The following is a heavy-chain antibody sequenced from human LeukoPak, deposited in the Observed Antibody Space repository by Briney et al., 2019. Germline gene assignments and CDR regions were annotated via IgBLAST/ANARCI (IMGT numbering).Heavy chain of an antibody. CDR1: GYPFSNYD. J-gene: IGHJ5*02. Sequence: ASVKVSCKASGYPFSNYDINWVRQATGQGLEWMGWMNPNSGNTGYAQKFQGRVTITRNTSISTAYMELSSLRSEDTAVYYCARGRATVTTHWVDPWGQGTLVTVSS. V-gene: IGHV1-8*01. CDR3: ARGRATVTTHWVDP. CDR2: MNPNSGNT. D-gene: IGHD4-11*01.